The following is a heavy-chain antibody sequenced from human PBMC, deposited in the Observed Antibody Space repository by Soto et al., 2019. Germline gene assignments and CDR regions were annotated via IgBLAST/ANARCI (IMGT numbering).Heavy chain of an antibody. V-gene: IGHV1-69*06. Sequence: QVQLVQSGAEVKKPGSSVKVSCKASGGTFSSYAISWVRQAPGQGLEWMGGVIPIFGTANYAQKFQGRVTITADKSTSTAYMELSSLRAEDTAVYYCARDLYTAMDYYYYYGMDVWGQGTTVTVSS. CDR1: GGTFSSYA. CDR2: VIPIFGTA. CDR3: ARDLYTAMDYYYYYGMDV. J-gene: IGHJ6*02. D-gene: IGHD5-18*01.